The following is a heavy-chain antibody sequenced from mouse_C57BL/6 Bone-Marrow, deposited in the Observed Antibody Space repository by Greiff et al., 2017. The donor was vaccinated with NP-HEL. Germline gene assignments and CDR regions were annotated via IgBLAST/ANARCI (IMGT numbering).Heavy chain of an antibody. J-gene: IGHJ2*01. CDR3: ARDYCGSSTFDY. D-gene: IGHD1-1*01. V-gene: IGHV1-81*01. CDR2: IYPRSGNT. CDR1: GYTFTSYG. Sequence: VQLQQSGAELARPGASVKLSCKASGYTFTSYGISWVKQRTGQGLEWIGEIYPRSGNTYYNEKFKGKATLTADKSSSTAYMELRSLTSENSAVYFCARDYCGSSTFDYWGQGTTLTVSS.